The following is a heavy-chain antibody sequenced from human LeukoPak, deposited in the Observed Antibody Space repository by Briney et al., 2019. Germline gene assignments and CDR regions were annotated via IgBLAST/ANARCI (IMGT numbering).Heavy chain of an antibody. CDR3: ARRGRDYYDSSGGPNFHYFDY. CDR1: GFTFSSYA. D-gene: IGHD3-22*01. J-gene: IGHJ4*02. CDR2: ISSSSSYI. Sequence: GGSLRLSCAASGFTFSSYAMSWVRQAPGKGLEWVSSISSSSSYIYYADSVKGRFTISRDNSKNTLYLQMNSLRAEDTAVYYCARRGRDYYDSSGGPNFHYFDYWGQGTLVTVSS. V-gene: IGHV3-21*01.